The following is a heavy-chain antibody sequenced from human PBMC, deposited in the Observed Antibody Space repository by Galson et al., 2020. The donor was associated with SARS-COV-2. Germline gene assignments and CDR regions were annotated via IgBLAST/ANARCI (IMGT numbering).Heavy chain of an antibody. CDR1: GYSISSGYY. J-gene: IGHJ6*02. Sequence: SETLSLTCTVSGYSISSGYYWGWIRQPPGKGLEWIGSIYHSGSTYYNPSLKSRVTISVDTSKNQFSLKLSSVTAADTAVYYCARDTAIKAYYYYYGMDVWGQGTTVTVSS. CDR2: IYHSGST. V-gene: IGHV4-38-2*02. CDR3: ARDTAIKAYYYYYGMDV. D-gene: IGHD2-21*02.